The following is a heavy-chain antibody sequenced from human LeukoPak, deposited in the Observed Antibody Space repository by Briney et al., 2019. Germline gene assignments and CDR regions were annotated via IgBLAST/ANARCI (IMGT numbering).Heavy chain of an antibody. CDR2: ISNDGSNK. J-gene: IGHJ1*01. CDR3: ASLTGGNIQP. V-gene: IGHV3-30*03. D-gene: IGHD1-26*01. Sequence: GGSLRLSCAASGFTFRSYGMHWVRQAPGKGLEWVAVISNDGSNKYYVDSVKGRFTISRGNSKNALDLQMNSLRAEDTAVYYCASLTGGNIQPWGQGTLVTVSS. CDR1: GFTFRSYG.